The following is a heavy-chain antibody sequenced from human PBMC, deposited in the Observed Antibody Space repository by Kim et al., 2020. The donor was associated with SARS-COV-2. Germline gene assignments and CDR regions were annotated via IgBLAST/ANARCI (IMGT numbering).Heavy chain of an antibody. CDR3: TTLYYYDSSGYYRSAFDI. V-gene: IGHV3-15*01. Sequence: KGRFTISRDDSKNTLYLQMNSLKTEDTAVYYCTTLYYYDSSGYYRSAFDIWGQGTMVTVSS. D-gene: IGHD3-22*01. J-gene: IGHJ3*02.